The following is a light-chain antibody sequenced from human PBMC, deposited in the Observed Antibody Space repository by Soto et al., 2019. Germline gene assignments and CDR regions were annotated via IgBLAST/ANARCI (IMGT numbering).Light chain of an antibody. CDR3: AAWDDSLNGLV. CDR2: NNN. Sequence: QAVVTQAPSASGTPGQRVTISCSGSSSNIGSNTVNWYQQLPGTAPKLLIYNNNQRPSGVPDRFSGSKSGTSASLAISGLQSEDEADYYCAAWDDSLNGLVFGTGTKLTVL. J-gene: IGLJ1*01. CDR1: SSNIGSNT. V-gene: IGLV1-44*01.